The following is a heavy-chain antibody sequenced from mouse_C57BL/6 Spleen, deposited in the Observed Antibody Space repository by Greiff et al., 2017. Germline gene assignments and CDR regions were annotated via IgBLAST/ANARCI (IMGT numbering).Heavy chain of an antibody. J-gene: IGHJ1*03. CDR2: IYPSDSET. V-gene: IGHV1-61*01. CDR1: GYTFTSYW. Sequence: QVHVKQPGAELVRPGSSVKLSCKASGYTFTSYWMDWVKQRPGQGLEWIGNIYPSDSETHYNQKFKDKATLTVDKSSSTAYMQLSSLTSEDSAVYYCARSYDSHWYFDVWGTGTTVTVSS. CDR3: ARSYDSHWYFDV. D-gene: IGHD2-4*01.